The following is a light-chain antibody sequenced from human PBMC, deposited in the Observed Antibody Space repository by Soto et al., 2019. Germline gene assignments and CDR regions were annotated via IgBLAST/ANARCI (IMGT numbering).Light chain of an antibody. V-gene: IGKV1-8*01. CDR1: QGISSN. Sequence: AIRMTQSPSSFSASTGDRVTITCRASQGISSNLAWYQVKPFKAPRLLIYTASYLESGVPSRFSGSGSGTDCTLTISSLQSEEFAVYYCQQYVSYPLTFGGGTKVEIK. CDR2: TAS. CDR3: QQYVSYPLT. J-gene: IGKJ4*01.